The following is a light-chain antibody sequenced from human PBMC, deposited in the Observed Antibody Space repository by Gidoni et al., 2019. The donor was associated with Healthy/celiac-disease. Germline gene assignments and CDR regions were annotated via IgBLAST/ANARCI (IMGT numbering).Light chain of an antibody. Sequence: AIQLTPSPSSLSASVGDRVTITCRASQGISSALAWYQQKPGKAPKLLIYDASSLESGVPSRFSGSGSGTDFTPTISSLQPEDFATYYCQQFNSYPPNFXPXTKVDIK. J-gene: IGKJ3*01. CDR3: QQFNSYPPN. CDR1: QGISSA. CDR2: DAS. V-gene: IGKV1-13*02.